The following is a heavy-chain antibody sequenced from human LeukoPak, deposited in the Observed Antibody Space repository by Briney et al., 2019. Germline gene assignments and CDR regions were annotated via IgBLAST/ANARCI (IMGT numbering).Heavy chain of an antibody. D-gene: IGHD3-22*01. J-gene: IGHJ2*01. V-gene: IGHV3-15*01. CDR1: GFTFSNAW. CDR2: IKSKTDGGTT. CDR3: TRKFYYDSKPLDWYFDL. Sequence: PGGSLRLSCAASGFTFSNAWMSWVRQAPGKGLEWVGRIKSKTDGGTTDYAAPVRGRFTSSRDDSKNTLYLQMNSLKPEDTAVYYCTRKFYYDSKPLDWYFDLWGRGTLVTVSS.